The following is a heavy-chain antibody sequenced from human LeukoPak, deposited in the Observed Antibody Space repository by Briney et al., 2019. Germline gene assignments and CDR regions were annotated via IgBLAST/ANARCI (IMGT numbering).Heavy chain of an antibody. J-gene: IGHJ5*02. D-gene: IGHD5-12*01. CDR1: GGSISSYY. Sequence: SETLSLTCTVSGGSISSYYWSWIRQHPGKGLEWIGYIYYSGSTYYNPSLKSRDTISVDTSKNQFSLKLSSVTAADTAVYYCARASVLGGLWLDWFDPWGQGTLVTVSS. CDR2: IYYSGST. CDR3: ARASVLGGLWLDWFDP. V-gene: IGHV4-59*06.